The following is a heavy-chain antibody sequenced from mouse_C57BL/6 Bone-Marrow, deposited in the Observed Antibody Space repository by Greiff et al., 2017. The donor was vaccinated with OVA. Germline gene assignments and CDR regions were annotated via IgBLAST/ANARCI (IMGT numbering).Heavy chain of an antibody. J-gene: IGHJ2*01. V-gene: IGHV1-78*01. CDR2: VYPRDGST. CDR3: ARYGPYYFDY. CDR1: GYTFTDYS. D-gene: IGHD1-2*01. Sequence: VQLQQSDAELVKPGASVKISCKASGYTFTDYSIHWMKQRPEQGLEWIGYVYPRDGSTKYNEKFKGKATLTADKSSSTAYMQLNSLTSEDSAVYFCARYGPYYFDYWGQGTTLTVSS.